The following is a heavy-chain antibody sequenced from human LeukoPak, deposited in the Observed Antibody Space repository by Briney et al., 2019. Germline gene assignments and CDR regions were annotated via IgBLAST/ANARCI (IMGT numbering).Heavy chain of an antibody. CDR3: AKVYFGPDYYIDV. V-gene: IGHV3-23*01. Sequence: GGSLRLSCAASGFTFSSYAMSWVRQGPGKGLEWVSPISRSGGSTYYADSVKGRFTISRDNSKNTVYLQMNSFRAEDTAVYYCAKVYFGPDYYIDVWGKGTTVTVSS. CDR1: GFTFSSYA. CDR2: ISRSGGST. D-gene: IGHD3-10*01. J-gene: IGHJ6*03.